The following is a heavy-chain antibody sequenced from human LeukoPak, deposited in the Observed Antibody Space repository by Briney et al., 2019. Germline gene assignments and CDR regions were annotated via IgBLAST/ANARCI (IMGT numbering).Heavy chain of an antibody. CDR3: ARVSDISVAAYFDY. CDR1: GFTFSNYN. V-gene: IGHV3-21*04. D-gene: IGHD6-19*01. CDR2: ITRSGTYI. J-gene: IGHJ4*02. Sequence: GGSLRLSCAASGFTFSNYNMDWVRQAPGKAMEWVSSITRSGTYIFYADSVKGRFTISRDNAKNSLYLQMNSLRAEDTALYYCARVSDISVAAYFDYWGQGTLVTVSS.